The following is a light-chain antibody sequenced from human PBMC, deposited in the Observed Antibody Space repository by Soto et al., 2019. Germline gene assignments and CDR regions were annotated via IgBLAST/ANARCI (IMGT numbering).Light chain of an antibody. CDR2: GNS. CDR3: QSYDSSLSGVV. V-gene: IGLV1-40*01. Sequence: QSVLTQPPSVSGAPGQRVTISCTGSSSNIGAGYDVHWYQQFQGTAPKLLIHGNSNRPSGVPDRFSGSKSGTSASLAITGLQDEDEADYYCQSYDSSLSGVVFGGGTKVTVL. J-gene: IGLJ2*01. CDR1: SSNIGAGYD.